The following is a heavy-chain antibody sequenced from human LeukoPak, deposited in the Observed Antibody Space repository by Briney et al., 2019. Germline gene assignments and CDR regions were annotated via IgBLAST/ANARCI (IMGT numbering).Heavy chain of an antibody. J-gene: IGHJ4*02. D-gene: IGHD5-12*01. V-gene: IGHV4-59*08. CDR2: IYYSGST. CDR3: ARQLRRDGYIGY. CDR1: GGSIRSYY. Sequence: SETLSLTCTVSGGSIRSYYWSWIRQPPGKGLEWIGYIYYSGSTSYNPSLKSRVTISVDTSKNQFSLKLSSVTAADTAVYYCARQLRRDGYIGYWGQGTLVTVSS.